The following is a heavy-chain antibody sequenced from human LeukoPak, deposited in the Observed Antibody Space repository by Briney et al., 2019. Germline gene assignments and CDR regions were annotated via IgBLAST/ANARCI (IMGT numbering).Heavy chain of an antibody. J-gene: IGHJ3*01. CDR2: VSGNNGNT. CDR1: GYTFTTYG. CDR3: ARDFFDV. Sequence: ASVKVSCKASGYTFTTYGISWVRQAPGQGLEWMGWVSGNNGNTNYAQKLQGRVTMTTDTSTNTAYTELRSLRSDDTAVYYCARDFFDVWGQGTMVTVSS. V-gene: IGHV1-18*01.